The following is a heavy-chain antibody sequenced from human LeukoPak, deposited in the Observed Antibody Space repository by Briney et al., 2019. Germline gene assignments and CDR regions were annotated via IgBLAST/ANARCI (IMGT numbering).Heavy chain of an antibody. D-gene: IGHD6-13*01. CDR2: IYYSGST. Sequence: SSQTLSLTCTVSGGSISSGDYYWSWIRQPPGKGLEWIGYIYYSGSTYYNPSLKSRVTISVDTSKNQFSLKLSSVTAADTAVYYCARDPAAAADGGTGNYWGQGTLVTVSS. CDR1: GGSISSGDYY. CDR3: ARDPAAAADGGTGNY. J-gene: IGHJ4*02. V-gene: IGHV4-30-4*01.